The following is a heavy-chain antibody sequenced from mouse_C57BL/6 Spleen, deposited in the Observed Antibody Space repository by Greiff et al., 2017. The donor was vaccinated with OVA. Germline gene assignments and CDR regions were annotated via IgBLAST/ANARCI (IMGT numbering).Heavy chain of an antibody. CDR3: ARGDGYRYFDV. J-gene: IGHJ1*03. D-gene: IGHD2-3*01. Sequence: QVQLQQPGAELVKPGASVKLSCKASGYTFTSYWMHWVKQRPGQGLERIGMIHPNSGSTNYNEKFKSKATLTVDKSSSTAYMQLSSLTSEDSAVYYCARGDGYRYFDVWGTGTTVTVSS. CDR1: GYTFTSYW. CDR2: IHPNSGST. V-gene: IGHV1-64*01.